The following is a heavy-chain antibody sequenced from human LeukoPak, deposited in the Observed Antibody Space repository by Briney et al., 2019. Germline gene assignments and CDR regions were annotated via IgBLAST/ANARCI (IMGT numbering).Heavy chain of an antibody. CDR2: ISGDGVST. CDR1: GLPIADFA. V-gene: IGHV3-43*02. J-gene: IGHJ4*02. CDR3: AKESGKFDY. Sequence: GGSLRLSCVASGLPIADFAMHWVRQAPGKGVEWVSLISGDGVSTFYADSVKGRFSISRDNSKKSLYLEMNSLRTEDAAMYYCAKESGKFDYWGQGTLVAVSS.